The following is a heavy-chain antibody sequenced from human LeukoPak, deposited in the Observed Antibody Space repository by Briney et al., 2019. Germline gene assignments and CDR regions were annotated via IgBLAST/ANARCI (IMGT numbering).Heavy chain of an antibody. CDR2: INPSGGST. D-gene: IGHD3-22*01. J-gene: IGHJ4*02. CDR3: ARGDHSSGYYYPPQPFDY. Sequence: ASVKVSCKASGYTFTSYYMHWVRQAPGQGLEWMGIINPSGGSTSYAQKFQGRVTMTRDTSTSTVYMELSSLRSEDTAVYYCARGDHSSGYYYPPQPFDYWGQGTLVTVSS. V-gene: IGHV1-46*01. CDR1: GYTFTSYY.